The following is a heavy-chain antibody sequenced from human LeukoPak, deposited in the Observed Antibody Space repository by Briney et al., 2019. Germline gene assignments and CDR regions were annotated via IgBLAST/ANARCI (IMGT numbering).Heavy chain of an antibody. CDR3: AIGYPGYYFDY. Sequence: GGSLRLSCAASGFTFSTYAMSWVRQAPGKGLEWVSSIRGTGGTTYYAESVKGRFTISRDNSKNTLYLQMNSLRAEDTAVYYCAIGYPGYYFDYWGQGTLVTVSS. J-gene: IGHJ4*02. CDR1: GFTFSTYA. CDR2: IRGTGGTT. D-gene: IGHD3-16*02. V-gene: IGHV3-23*01.